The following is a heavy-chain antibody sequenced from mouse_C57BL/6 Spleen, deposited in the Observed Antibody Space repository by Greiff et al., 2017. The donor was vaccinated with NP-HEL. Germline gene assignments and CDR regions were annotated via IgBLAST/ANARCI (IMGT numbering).Heavy chain of an antibody. V-gene: IGHV5-17*01. CDR3: ARRDNYDYDGAMDY. Sequence: EVKLMESGGGLVKPGGSLKLSCAASGFTFSDYGMHWVRQAPEKGLEWVAYISSGSSTIYYADTVKGRFTISRDNAKNTLFLQMTSLRSEDTAMYYCARRDNYDYDGAMDYWGQGTSVTVSS. J-gene: IGHJ4*01. D-gene: IGHD2-4*01. CDR2: ISSGSSTI. CDR1: GFTFSDYG.